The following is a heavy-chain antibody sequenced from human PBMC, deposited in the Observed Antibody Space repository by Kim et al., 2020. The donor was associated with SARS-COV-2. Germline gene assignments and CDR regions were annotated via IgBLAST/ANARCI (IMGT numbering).Heavy chain of an antibody. CDR1: GYSFTSYW. CDR2: IYPGDSDT. V-gene: IGHV5-51*01. CDR3: ARRYSAYYDSSGQNAFDI. J-gene: IGHJ3*02. Sequence: GESLKISCKGSGYSFTSYWIGWVRQMPGKGLEWMGIIYPGDSDTRYSPSFQGQVTISADKSISTAYLQWSSLKASDTAMYYCARRYSAYYDSSGQNAFDIWGQGTMVTVSS. D-gene: IGHD3-22*01.